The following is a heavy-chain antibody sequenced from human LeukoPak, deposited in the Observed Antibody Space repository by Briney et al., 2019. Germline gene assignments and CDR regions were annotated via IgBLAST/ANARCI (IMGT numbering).Heavy chain of an antibody. CDR3: ARDQYDTWSRRGIFDS. V-gene: IGHV3-23*01. D-gene: IGHD3/OR15-3a*01. Sequence: GGSLRLSCAASGFTFSSYAMSWVRQAPGKGLEWVSAISGSGGSTYYADSVKGRFTIPRDNTKNSLYLQMNSLRAEDTAVFYCARDQYDTWSRRGIFDSWGQGTLVIVSS. CDR1: GFTFSSYA. J-gene: IGHJ4*02. CDR2: ISGSGGST.